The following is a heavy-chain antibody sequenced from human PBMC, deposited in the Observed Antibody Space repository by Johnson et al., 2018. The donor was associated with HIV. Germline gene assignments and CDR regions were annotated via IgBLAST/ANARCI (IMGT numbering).Heavy chain of an antibody. D-gene: IGHD3-10*01. V-gene: IGHV3-30*02. J-gene: IGHJ3*02. Sequence: QVQLVESGGGVVRPGGSLRLSCAASGFTFSSYWMSWVRQAPGKGLEWVAFIRYDGSNKYYADSVKGRFTISRDNSKNTLYLQLSSLRSEDTAVYYCARDSGVPGNDAFDIWGQGTMVTVSS. CDR2: IRYDGSNK. CDR1: GFTFSSYW. CDR3: ARDSGVPGNDAFDI.